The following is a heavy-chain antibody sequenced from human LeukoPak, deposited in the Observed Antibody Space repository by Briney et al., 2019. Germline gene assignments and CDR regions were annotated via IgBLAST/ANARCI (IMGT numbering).Heavy chain of an antibody. CDR1: GFTFSDTW. J-gene: IGHJ6*03. CDR3: AKDTDYYGSGREYYMDV. CDR2: IRSDGSDT. D-gene: IGHD3-10*01. V-gene: IGHV3-74*01. Sequence: GGSLRLSCAASGFTFSDTWMHWVRQAPGEGLVWVSRIRSDGSDTRYAESVKGRFTISRDNAKNTLYLQMNSLRAEDTAVYYCAKDTDYYGSGREYYMDVWGKGTTVTISS.